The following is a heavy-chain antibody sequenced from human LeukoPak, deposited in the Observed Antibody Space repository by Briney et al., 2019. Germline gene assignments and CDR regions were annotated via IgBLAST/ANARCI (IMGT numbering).Heavy chain of an antibody. CDR3: ARDYDVLTAYPPTQLFDP. CDR2: IYTSGST. Sequence: PSETLSLTCAVSGGSISSGGYSWSWIRQPAGKGLEWIGRIYTSGSTNYNPSLKSRVTMSVDTSKNQFSLKLNSVTAADTAVYYCARDYDVLTAYPPTQLFDPWGQGTLVTVSS. D-gene: IGHD3-9*01. V-gene: IGHV4-61*02. J-gene: IGHJ5*02. CDR1: GGSISSGGYS.